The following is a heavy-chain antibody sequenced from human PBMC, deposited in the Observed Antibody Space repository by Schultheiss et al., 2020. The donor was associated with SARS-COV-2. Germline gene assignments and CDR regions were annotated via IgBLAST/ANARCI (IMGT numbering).Heavy chain of an antibody. D-gene: IGHD6-19*01. CDR2: INHSGST. J-gene: IGHJ5*01. Sequence: GSLRLSCAVYGGSFSGYYWSWIRQPPGKGLEWIGEINHSGSTNYNPSLKSRVTISVDTSKNQFSLKLSSVTAADTAVYYCARQWLEPGGVWFDSWGQGTLVTVSS. CDR3: ARQWLEPGGVWFDS. V-gene: IGHV4-34*01. CDR1: GGSFSGYY.